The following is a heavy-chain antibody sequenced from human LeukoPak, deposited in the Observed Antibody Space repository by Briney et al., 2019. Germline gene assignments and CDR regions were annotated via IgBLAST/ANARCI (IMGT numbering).Heavy chain of an antibody. CDR3: AGGGYSLYYFDY. CDR2: IYYSGGT. J-gene: IGHJ4*02. Sequence: SETLSLTCTVSGGSISSYYWSWIRQPPGKGLEWIGYIYYSGGTNYSPSLKSRVTISVDTSKKQISLKLSSVTAADTAVYYCAGGGYSLYYFDYWGQGSLVTVSS. V-gene: IGHV4-59*01. CDR1: GGSISSYY. D-gene: IGHD5-18*01.